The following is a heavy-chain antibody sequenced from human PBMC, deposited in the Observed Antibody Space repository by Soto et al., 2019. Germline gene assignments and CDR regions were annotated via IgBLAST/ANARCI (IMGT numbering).Heavy chain of an antibody. V-gene: IGHV3-30-3*01. D-gene: IGHD2-21*02. CDR2: ISYDGSNK. CDR1: GFTFSSYA. CDR3: ARDNCVGDCYPGYFDY. J-gene: IGHJ4*02. Sequence: QVQLVESGGGVVQPGRSLRLSCAASGFTFSSYAMHWVRQAPGKGLEWVAVISYDGSNKYYADSVKGRFTISRDNSKNTLYLQMNSLRAEDTAVYYCARDNCVGDCYPGYFDYWGQGTLVTVSS.